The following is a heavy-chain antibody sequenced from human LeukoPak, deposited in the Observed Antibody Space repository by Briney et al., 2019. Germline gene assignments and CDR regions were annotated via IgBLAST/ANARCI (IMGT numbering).Heavy chain of an antibody. D-gene: IGHD3-10*01. J-gene: IGHJ2*01. Sequence: SETLSLTCTVSGGSVSSGSYYWSWIRQPPGKGLEWIGYIYYSGSTNYNPSLKSRVTISVDTSKNQFSLRLSSVTAADTAVYYCAGSGSGSYYSAWYFDLWGRGTLVTVS. CDR3: AGSGSGSYYSAWYFDL. CDR1: GGSVSSGSYY. V-gene: IGHV4-61*01. CDR2: IYYSGST.